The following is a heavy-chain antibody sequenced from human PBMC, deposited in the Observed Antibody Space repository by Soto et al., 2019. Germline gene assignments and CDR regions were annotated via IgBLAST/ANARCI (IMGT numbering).Heavy chain of an antibody. J-gene: IGHJ5*02. V-gene: IGHV4-39*01. D-gene: IGHD6-6*01. CDR2: IYYSGST. CDR1: GGSISSSSYY. CDR3: ARHRARNWFDP. Sequence: DTLSLTWIVSGGSISSSSYYWGWIRQPPGKGLEWIGSIYYSGSTYYNPSLKSRVTISVDTSKNQFSLKLSSVTAADTAVFYCARHRARNWFDPWGQGXLVTVSS.